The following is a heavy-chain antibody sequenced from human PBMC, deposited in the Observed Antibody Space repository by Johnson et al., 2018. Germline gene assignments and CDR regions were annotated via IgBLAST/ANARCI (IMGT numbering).Heavy chain of an antibody. CDR2: ITWNSGSI. V-gene: IGHV3-9*01. CDR3: ATSLKGYCSSTSCYTYYYYGMDV. D-gene: IGHD2-2*02. Sequence: EVQLVETGGGVVQPGRSXRLSCAASGFTFDDYAMHWVRQAPGKGLEWVSGITWNSGSIGCADSLTGRFTVPRDNAKNSLYLQMNSLRAEDTAVYYCATSLKGYCSSTSCYTYYYYGMDVWGQGTTVTVSS. J-gene: IGHJ6*02. CDR1: GFTFDDYA.